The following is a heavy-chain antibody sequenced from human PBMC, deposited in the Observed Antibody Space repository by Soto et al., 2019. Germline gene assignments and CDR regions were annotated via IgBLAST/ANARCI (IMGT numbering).Heavy chain of an antibody. CDR1: GFTFSRHS. J-gene: IGHJ4*02. CDR2: INGTRSII. D-gene: IGHD3-16*01. CDR3: ARDARNADYDY. Sequence: GSLNLSCAVSGFTFSRHSMNWVLQAPGKGLEWVAYINGTRSIIYYADSVKGRFTISRDNAKNSLYLQMDSLRDEDTAIYYCARDARNADYDYWGQGTMVTVSS. V-gene: IGHV3-48*02.